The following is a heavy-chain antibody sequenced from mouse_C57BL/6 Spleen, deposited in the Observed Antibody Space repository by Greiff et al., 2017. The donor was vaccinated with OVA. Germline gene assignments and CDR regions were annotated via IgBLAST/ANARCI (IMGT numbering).Heavy chain of an antibody. D-gene: IGHD1-1*01. CDR2: ISYAGSN. Sequence: DVKLQESGPGLVKPSQSLSLTCSVTGYSITSGYYWNWIRQFPGNKLEWMGYISYAGSNNYNPSLKNRISITRSTSKNQFFLKLNSVTTEDTATYDCAKTDYYGSGAMDYWGQGTSVTVSS. CDR1: GYSITSGYY. CDR3: AKTDYYGSGAMDY. J-gene: IGHJ4*01. V-gene: IGHV3-6*01.